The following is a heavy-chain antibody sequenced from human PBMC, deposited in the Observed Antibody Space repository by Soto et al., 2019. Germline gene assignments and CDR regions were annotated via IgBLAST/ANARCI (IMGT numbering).Heavy chain of an antibody. J-gene: IGHJ6*02. CDR1: GLTFSSYA. V-gene: IGHV3-30-3*01. D-gene: IGHD2-15*01. CDR2: ISYDGSNK. CDR3: ARDRAIGYCSGGSCYSNYYYYGMDV. Sequence: GGSLRLSCAASGLTFSSYAMHWVRQAPGKGLEWVAVISYDGSNKYYADSVKGRFTISRDNSKNTLYLQMTSQSAEDTAVYYCARDRAIGYCSGGSCYSNYYYYGMDVWGQGTTVTVSS.